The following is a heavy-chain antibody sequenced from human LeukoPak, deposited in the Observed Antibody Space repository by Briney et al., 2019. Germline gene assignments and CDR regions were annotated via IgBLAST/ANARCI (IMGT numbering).Heavy chain of an antibody. J-gene: IGHJ4*02. CDR1: GYTFTGYY. V-gene: IGHV1-2*02. Sequence: ASVKVSCKASGYTFTGYYMHWVRQAPGQGLEWMGYIYPNSGATKYAQKFQGGGTMTRDTSISTAYMELSGLGSDDTAVYYCGTLLSNGPFDYWGQGSLVTVSS. CDR2: IYPNSGAT. CDR3: GTLLSNGPFDY.